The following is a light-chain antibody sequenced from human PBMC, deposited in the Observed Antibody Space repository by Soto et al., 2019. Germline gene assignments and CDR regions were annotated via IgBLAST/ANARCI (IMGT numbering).Light chain of an antibody. V-gene: IGKV3-15*01. Sequence: EIVMTQSPATLSVSPGERATLSCRASQSVSSNLAWYQQKPGQAPRLLIYGASTRATGIPARFCGSGSGTEFTLTISSLQSEDFAVYYCQQYNNWWTFGQGAKVAIK. J-gene: IGKJ1*01. CDR2: GAS. CDR1: QSVSSN. CDR3: QQYNNWWT.